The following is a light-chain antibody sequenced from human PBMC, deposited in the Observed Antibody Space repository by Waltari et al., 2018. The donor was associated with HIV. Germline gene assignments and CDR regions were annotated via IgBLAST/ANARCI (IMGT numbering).Light chain of an antibody. CDR3: CSYAGTSTYV. CDR1: SSDVASYNL. J-gene: IGLJ1*01. CDR2: AVT. Sequence: QSALTQPASVSGSPGQSITISCTGTSSDVASYNLVSWYQHHPGKAPKVMIYAVTKRPSGVSDRFSGSKSGNTASLTISGRQAEDEADYYGCSYAGTSTYVFGTGTKVTVL. V-gene: IGLV2-23*02.